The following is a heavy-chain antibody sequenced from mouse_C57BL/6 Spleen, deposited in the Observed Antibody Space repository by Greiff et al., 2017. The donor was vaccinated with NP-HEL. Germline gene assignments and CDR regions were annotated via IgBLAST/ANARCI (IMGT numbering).Heavy chain of an antibody. Sequence: EVQLQQSGAELVKPGASVKLSCTASGFNIKDYYMHWVKQRTEQGLEWIGRIDPEDGETKYAAKFQGKATITADTSSNTAYLQLSSLTSEDTAVYYCATMHFDYWGQGTTLTVSS. CDR1: GFNIKDYY. CDR2: IDPEDGET. V-gene: IGHV14-2*01. CDR3: ATMHFDY. J-gene: IGHJ2*01.